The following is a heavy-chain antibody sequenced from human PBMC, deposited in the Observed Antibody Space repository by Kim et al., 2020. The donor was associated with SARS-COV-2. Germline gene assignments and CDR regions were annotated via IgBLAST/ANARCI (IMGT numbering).Heavy chain of an antibody. D-gene: IGHD1-7*01. CDR2: FDPSDSVS. Sequence: GESLKISCKGSGYRFTSYWITWVRQKPGKGLEWRGRFDPSDSVSTYSPSFQGHVIFSADKSTNTAYLQWSSLKTSDSAVYYCARGWNWNYDKFDHWGQG. CDR1: GYRFTSYW. J-gene: IGHJ4*02. CDR3: ARGWNWNYDKFDH. V-gene: IGHV5-10-1*01.